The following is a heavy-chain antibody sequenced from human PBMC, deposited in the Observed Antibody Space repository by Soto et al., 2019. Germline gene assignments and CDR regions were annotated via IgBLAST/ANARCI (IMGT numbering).Heavy chain of an antibody. V-gene: IGHV1-18*01. CDR2: ISSYNGNP. J-gene: IGHJ4*02. CDR1: GYTFTSYC. CDR3: VRDGTKDDTLTGFDY. D-gene: IGHD1-7*01. Sequence: ASVKVSCKASGYTFTSYCISWVRQAPGQGLEWMGWISSYNGNPNYAQKLQGRVTMTTDTSTSTAYLELRSLRSDDTAVYYCVRDGTKDDTLTGFDYWGQGTQVTVSS.